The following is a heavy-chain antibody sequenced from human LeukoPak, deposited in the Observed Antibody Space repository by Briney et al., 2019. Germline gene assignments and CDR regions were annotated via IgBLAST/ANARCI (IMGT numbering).Heavy chain of an antibody. CDR1: GGSISSGSYY. J-gene: IGHJ4*02. D-gene: IGHD4-17*01. Sequence: SETLSLTCTVSGGSISSGSYYWSWIRQPAGKGLEWIGRIYTSGSTNYNPSLKSRVTISVDTSKNQFSLKLSSVTAADTAVYYCARDDYGDWVLDYWGQETLVTVSS. CDR3: ARDDYGDWVLDY. V-gene: IGHV4-61*02. CDR2: IYTSGST.